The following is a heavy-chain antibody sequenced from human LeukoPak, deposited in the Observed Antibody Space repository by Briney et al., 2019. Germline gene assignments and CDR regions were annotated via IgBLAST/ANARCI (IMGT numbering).Heavy chain of an antibody. CDR1: GYTLTELS. Sequence: ASVKVSCKVSGYTLTELSMHWVRQAPGKGLEWMGGFGPEAGETIYAQKFQGRVTMTEDSSTDTAYMELRSLRSDDTAVYYCAREVWFGELSERTLDYWGQGTLVTVSS. CDR3: AREVWFGELSERTLDY. J-gene: IGHJ4*02. CDR2: FGPEAGET. D-gene: IGHD3-10*01. V-gene: IGHV1-24*01.